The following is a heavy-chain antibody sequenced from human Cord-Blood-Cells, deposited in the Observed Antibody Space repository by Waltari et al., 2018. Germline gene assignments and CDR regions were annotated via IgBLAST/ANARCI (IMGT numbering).Heavy chain of an antibody. CDR3: ASRWDTFDY. Sequence: QVQLQQWGAGLLKPSETLSLTCAVYGGSFSGYYWSWIRQPPGKGLEWIGEINHSGSTNYNPSLKSRVTISVDTSKNQFALKLSSGTAADTAVYYCASRWDTFDYWGQGTLVTVSS. CDR1: GGSFSGYY. CDR2: INHSGST. J-gene: IGHJ4*02. D-gene: IGHD5-18*01. V-gene: IGHV4-34*01.